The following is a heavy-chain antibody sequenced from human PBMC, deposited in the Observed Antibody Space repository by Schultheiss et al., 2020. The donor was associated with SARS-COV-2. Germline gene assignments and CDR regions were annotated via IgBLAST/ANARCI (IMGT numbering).Heavy chain of an antibody. CDR3: ARRFDN. V-gene: IGHV3-48*02. CDR1: GFTFSDYN. Sequence: GGSLRLSCAASGFTFSDYNMNWVRQAPGKGLEWVAHISTSGTYADYADSVKGRFTISRDNAKNSLHLQMNSLRDEDTAVYYCARRFDNWGQGTLVTVSS. J-gene: IGHJ4*02. CDR2: ISTSGTYA.